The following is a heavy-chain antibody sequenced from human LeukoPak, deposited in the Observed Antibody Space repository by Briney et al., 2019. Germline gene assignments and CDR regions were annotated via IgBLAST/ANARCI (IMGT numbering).Heavy chain of an antibody. CDR1: GFTFRSHA. CDR3: AKDFRIGYSAHFDY. D-gene: IGHD2-21*01. J-gene: IGHJ4*02. CDR2: IYENGGTT. V-gene: IGHV3-23*01. Sequence: GALRLSCVGSGFTFRSHAMSWVRQAPEKGLEFVSGIYENGGTTYYADSVKGRFSISRDNSKNTLYLQMDSLRGEDTAVYYCAKDFRIGYSAHFDYWGQGALVTVSS.